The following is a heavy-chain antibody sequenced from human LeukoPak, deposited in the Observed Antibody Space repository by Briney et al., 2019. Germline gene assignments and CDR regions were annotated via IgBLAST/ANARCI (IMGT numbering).Heavy chain of an antibody. CDR1: GYTLTELS. V-gene: IGHV1-24*01. J-gene: IGHJ5*02. CDR3: ATDQLIVGATGFDP. Sequence: ASVNVSFKVSGYTLTELSMHWVRQAPGKGLEWMGGFDPEDGETIYAQKFQGRVTMTEDTSTDTAYMELSSLRSEDTAVYYCATDQLIVGATGFDPWGQGTLVTVSS. CDR2: FDPEDGET. D-gene: IGHD1-26*01.